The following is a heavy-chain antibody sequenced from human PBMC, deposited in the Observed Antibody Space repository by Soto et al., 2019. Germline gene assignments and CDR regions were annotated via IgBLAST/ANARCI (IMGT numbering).Heavy chain of an antibody. CDR2: INHSGSA. V-gene: IGHV4-34*01. CDR3: ARGLITGSHYSGGWYYFDS. D-gene: IGHD6-19*01. J-gene: IGHJ4*02. Sequence: QVQLQQSGAGLLKPSETLSLTCAVYGESFSGYIWTWIRQTPGKGLQWIGQINHSGSAYYNPSLKSRVTISEHSSISQSSLELSSVTAADTAVYYCARGLITGSHYSGGWYYFDSWGQGTQVTVSS. CDR1: GESFSGYI.